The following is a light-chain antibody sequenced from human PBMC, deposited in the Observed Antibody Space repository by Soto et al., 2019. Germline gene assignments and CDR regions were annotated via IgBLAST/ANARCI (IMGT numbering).Light chain of an antibody. CDR3: TSDAGSNNFVA. CDR1: SSDVGGYNY. Sequence: QSVLTQPPSASGSPGQSVTISCTGTSSDVGGYNYVSWYQQHPGKAPKLMIYDVSRRPSGVPDRFSGSKSGNTASLTVSGLQAEDEADYYCTSDAGSNNFVAFGGGTKLTVL. V-gene: IGLV2-8*01. CDR2: DVS. J-gene: IGLJ2*01.